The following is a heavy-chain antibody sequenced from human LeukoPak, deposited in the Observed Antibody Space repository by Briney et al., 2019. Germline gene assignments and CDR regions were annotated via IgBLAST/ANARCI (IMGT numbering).Heavy chain of an antibody. D-gene: IGHD3-10*01. CDR3: AKDLYSRRMNYYGSGSYFAY. CDR1: GYTFTNYY. J-gene: IGHJ4*02. V-gene: IGHV1-46*01. Sequence: GASVKVSCKASGYTFTNYYIHWVRQAPGQGLECMGIINPSGGSTSYAQKFQGRVTMTRDTSTSTAYMELRSLRSDDTAVYYCAKDLYSRRMNYYGSGSYFAYWGQGTLVTVSS. CDR2: INPSGGST.